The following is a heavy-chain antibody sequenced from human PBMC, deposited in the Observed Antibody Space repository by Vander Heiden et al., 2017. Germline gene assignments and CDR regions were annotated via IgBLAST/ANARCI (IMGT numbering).Heavy chain of an antibody. V-gene: IGHV2-5*02. CDR1: GFSLSTSGVG. CDR2: IYWDDDK. Sequence: QITLKESGPTLVKPTQTLTLTCTFSGFSLSTSGVGVGWIRQPPGKALEWLALIYWDDDKRYSPSLKSRLTITKDTSKKKVVLTMTNMDPVDTATYYFAHRRADWRLPDYWGQGTLVTVYS. CDR3: AHRRADWRLPDY. J-gene: IGHJ4*02. D-gene: IGHD2-21*01.